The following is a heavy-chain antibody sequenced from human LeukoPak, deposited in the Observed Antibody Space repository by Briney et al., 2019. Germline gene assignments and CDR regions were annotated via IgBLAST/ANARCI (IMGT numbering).Heavy chain of an antibody. CDR2: ISSRGDPT. CDR1: GFTFSDYY. J-gene: IGHJ4*02. Sequence: PGGSLRLSCAASGFTFSDYYMTWIRQTPGKGLEWVSFISSRGDPTFYADSVKGRFTMSRDNAKNSLYLQMNGLRAEDTAVYYCARKRPNYVDSWGQGTLVTVSS. CDR3: ARKRPNYVDS. V-gene: IGHV3-11*04.